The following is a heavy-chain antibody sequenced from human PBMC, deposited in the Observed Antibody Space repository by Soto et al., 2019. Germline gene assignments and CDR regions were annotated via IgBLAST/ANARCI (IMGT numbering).Heavy chain of an antibody. CDR3: ARLPRYGSGTYPEF. CDR2: IYHNGNT. CDR1: GGSISGSGGL. D-gene: IGHD3-10*01. Sequence: QLHLQESGPGLVKPSETLSLTCTVSGGSISGSGGLWGWIRQPPGKGLESIGTIYHNGNTYYDPSLWSRVTMSVDTSKNEFSLNLNPLTAADTAVYYCARLPRYGSGTYPEFWGQGTLVTVSS. J-gene: IGHJ4*02. V-gene: IGHV4-39*01.